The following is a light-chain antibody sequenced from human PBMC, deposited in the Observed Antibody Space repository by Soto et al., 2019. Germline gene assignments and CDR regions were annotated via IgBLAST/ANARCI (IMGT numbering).Light chain of an antibody. J-gene: IGLJ2*01. V-gene: IGLV3-10*01. CDR2: GDN. CDR3: YSTDSSNSRGV. Sequence: SYELTQPPSVSVSPGQTARITCSGDALPKKNAYWYQQRPGQAPVLVIYGDNKRPSGIPERFSVSSSGTVATLTISGAQVEDEADYFCYSTDSSNSRGVFGGGTKVTVL. CDR1: ALPKKN.